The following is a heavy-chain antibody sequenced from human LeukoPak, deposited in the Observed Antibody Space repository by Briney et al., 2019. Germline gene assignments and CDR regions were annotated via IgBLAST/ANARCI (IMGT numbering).Heavy chain of an antibody. J-gene: IGHJ4*02. CDR2: ISGSGEKT. V-gene: IGHV3-23*01. Sequence: GGSLRLSCAGSGFTFSDSAMSWVRQAPGRGLEWVSGISGSGEKTYYADSVKGRFTISRDNSRNTLRLQMNSLRDEDTAVYYCATRVRPNAGPFHYWGQGTLASVSS. D-gene: IGHD3-10*01. CDR3: ATRVRPNAGPFHY. CDR1: GFTFSDSA.